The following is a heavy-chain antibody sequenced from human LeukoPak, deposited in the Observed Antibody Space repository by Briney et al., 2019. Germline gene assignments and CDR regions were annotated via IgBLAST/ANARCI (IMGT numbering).Heavy chain of an antibody. Sequence: GGSLRLSCAASGFTFSSYAMHWVRQAPGKGLEWVAVISYDGSNKYYADSVKGRFTISRDNSKNTLYLQMNSLRAADTAVYYCAKGVGDPMGATTHLDYWGQGILVTVSS. V-gene: IGHV3-30-3*01. CDR3: AKGVGDPMGATTHLDY. CDR2: ISYDGSNK. J-gene: IGHJ4*02. D-gene: IGHD1-26*01. CDR1: GFTFSSYA.